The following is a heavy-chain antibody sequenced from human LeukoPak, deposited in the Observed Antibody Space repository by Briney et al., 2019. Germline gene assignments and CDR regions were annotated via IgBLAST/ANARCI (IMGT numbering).Heavy chain of an antibody. CDR2: IYYSGST. D-gene: IGHD1-26*01. Sequence: SETLSLTCTVSGGSISSYYWSWIRQPPGKGLEWIGYIYYSGSTNYNPSLKSRVTISVDTSKNQFSLKLSSVTAADTAVYYCARDQGGSYPLWGQGTLVTVSS. CDR1: GGSISSYY. V-gene: IGHV4-59*12. J-gene: IGHJ4*02. CDR3: ARDQGGSYPL.